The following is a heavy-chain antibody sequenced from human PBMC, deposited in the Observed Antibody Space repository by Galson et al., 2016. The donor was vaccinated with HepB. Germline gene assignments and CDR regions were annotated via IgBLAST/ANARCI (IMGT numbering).Heavy chain of an antibody. D-gene: IGHD3-22*01. CDR1: GASISRGNW. Sequence: SETLSLTCAVSGASISRGNWWNWVRQPPGKGLEWIGEVYHSGSTSYNPSLKSRVTISVDKSKNQFSLNLSSVTAADTAVCYCARGMYYYDSRETAWGQGTLVTVSS. CDR2: VYHSGST. CDR3: ARGMYYYDSRETA. J-gene: IGHJ5*02. V-gene: IGHV4-4*02.